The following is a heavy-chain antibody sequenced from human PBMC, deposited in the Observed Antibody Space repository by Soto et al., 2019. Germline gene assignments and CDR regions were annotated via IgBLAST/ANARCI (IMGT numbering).Heavy chain of an antibody. CDR2: IYYSGST. Sequence: QVQLQXSGPGLVKPXXXXSLTCTVSGGSISSYYWSWIRQPPGKGLEWIGYIYYSGSTNYNPSLKSRVTISVDTSKNQFSLKLSSVTAADTAVYYCAAMQGVAGSFHYGMDVWGQGTTVTVSS. J-gene: IGHJ6*02. D-gene: IGHD6-19*01. V-gene: IGHV4-59*01. CDR3: AAMQGVAGSFHYGMDV. CDR1: GGSISSYY.